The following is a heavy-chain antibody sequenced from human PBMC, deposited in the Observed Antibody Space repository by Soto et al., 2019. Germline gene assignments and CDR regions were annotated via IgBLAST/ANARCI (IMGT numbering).Heavy chain of an antibody. D-gene: IGHD3-22*01. V-gene: IGHV3-11*06. Sequence: GGSLRLSCAASGFTFSDYYMSWIRQAPGKGLEWVSYISSSSSYTNYADSVKGRFTISRDNAKNSLYLQMNSLRAEDTAVYYCARGRDYYYDSRAAFDIWGQGTMVTVSS. J-gene: IGHJ3*02. CDR1: GFTFSDYY. CDR3: ARGRDYYYDSRAAFDI. CDR2: ISSSSSYT.